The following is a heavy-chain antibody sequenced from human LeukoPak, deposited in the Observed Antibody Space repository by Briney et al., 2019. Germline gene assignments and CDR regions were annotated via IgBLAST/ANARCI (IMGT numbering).Heavy chain of an antibody. CDR3: AREDSGSYLPY. Sequence: PGGSLRLSCSASGFTLSAYSMNWVRQAPGKGLEWISYIRGGSSAVIYADSVKGLFTISRDNARNLLYLQMNSLRDEDTAVYYCAREDSGSYLPYWGQGTLVTVSS. J-gene: IGHJ4*02. CDR1: GFTLSAYS. V-gene: IGHV3-48*02. D-gene: IGHD1-26*01. CDR2: IRGGSSAV.